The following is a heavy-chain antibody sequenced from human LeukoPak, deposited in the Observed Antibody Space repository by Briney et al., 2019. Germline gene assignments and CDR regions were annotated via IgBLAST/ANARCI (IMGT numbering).Heavy chain of an antibody. J-gene: IGHJ3*02. Sequence: SETMSLTCTVSGGSISSYSRSWIRQPAGKGLEWIGHMYTSGITNYNPPLKSLVTMSVDTSKEQFSLKLSSVTAADTAVYYCASRDANTAAAFDIWGQGTMLTVSS. V-gene: IGHV4-4*07. CDR1: GGSISSYS. CDR2: MYTSGIT. CDR3: ASRDANTAAAFDI. D-gene: IGHD2-21*02.